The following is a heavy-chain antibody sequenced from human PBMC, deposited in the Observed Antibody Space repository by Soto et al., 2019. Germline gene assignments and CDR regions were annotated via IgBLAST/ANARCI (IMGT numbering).Heavy chain of an antibody. CDR1: GFMFSAYA. V-gene: IGHV3-30-3*01. D-gene: IGHD4-4*01. J-gene: IGHJ5*02. CDR2: ISYDGSDI. CDR3: ARDQCRTVTRGDWFDP. Sequence: QVQLVESGGGVVQPGRSLRLSCAASGFMFSAYAMHWVRQAPGKGLEWVAVISYDGSDIYYGDSGKGRFTISRDNSRNTLYLEMNSLQTEDTAVFYCARDQCRTVTRGDWFDPWGQGTLVTVS.